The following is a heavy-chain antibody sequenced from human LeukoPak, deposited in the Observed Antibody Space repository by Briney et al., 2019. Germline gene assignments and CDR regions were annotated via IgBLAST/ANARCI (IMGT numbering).Heavy chain of an antibody. V-gene: IGHV3-7*05. D-gene: IGHD6-13*01. CDR2: IKQDGSEK. Sequence: PGGSLRLSCAASGFTVSSYWMSWVRQAPGKGLEWVASIKQDGSEKFYVDSVKGRFTISRDNAKNSLYLQMNSLRAEDTAVYYCARGGVRTAASSLGYWGQGTLVTVSS. CDR1: GFTVSSYW. J-gene: IGHJ4*01. CDR3: ARGGVRTAASSLGY.